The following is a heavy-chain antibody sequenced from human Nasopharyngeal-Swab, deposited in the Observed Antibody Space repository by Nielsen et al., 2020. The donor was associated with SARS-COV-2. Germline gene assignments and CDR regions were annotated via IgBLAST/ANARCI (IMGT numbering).Heavy chain of an antibody. V-gene: IGHV3-73*01. Sequence: GESLKISCAASRFIFSATAIHWVRPASGKGLELVGPIGDKNHNYATTYGASVQGRFTIFRYDSKNTAFLQMDSLKTEDTALYYCTTDFYFDYLGQGTLVTVSS. CDR2: IGDKNHNYAT. CDR3: TTDFYFDY. J-gene: IGHJ4*02. CDR1: RFIFSATA.